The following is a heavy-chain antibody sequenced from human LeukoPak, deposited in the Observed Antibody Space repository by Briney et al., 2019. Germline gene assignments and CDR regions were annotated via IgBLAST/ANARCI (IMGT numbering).Heavy chain of an antibody. J-gene: IGHJ6*03. V-gene: IGHV1-2*02. CDR2: INPNSGGT. CDR1: GYTFTGYY. CDR3: ARDPVVWDYYYYMDV. D-gene: IGHD2-15*01. Sequence: ASVKVSCKASGYTFTGYYMHWVRQAPGQGLEWMGWINPNSGGTNYAQKFQGRVTMTRDTSISTAYMELSRLRSDDTAVYYCARDPVVWDYYYYMDVWGKGTTVTVSS.